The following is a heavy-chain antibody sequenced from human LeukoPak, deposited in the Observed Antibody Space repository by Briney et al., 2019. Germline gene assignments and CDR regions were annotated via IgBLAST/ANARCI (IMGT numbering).Heavy chain of an antibody. Sequence: GASVKVSCKASGYTFTGYYMHWVRQAPGQGLEWMGGIIPIFGTANYAQKFQGRVTITADESTSTAYMELSSLRSEDTAVYYCARGSYYYGSGSYRSFDYWGQGTLVTVSS. J-gene: IGHJ4*02. CDR1: GYTFTGYY. CDR2: IIPIFGTA. V-gene: IGHV1-69*13. CDR3: ARGSYYYGSGSYRSFDY. D-gene: IGHD3-10*01.